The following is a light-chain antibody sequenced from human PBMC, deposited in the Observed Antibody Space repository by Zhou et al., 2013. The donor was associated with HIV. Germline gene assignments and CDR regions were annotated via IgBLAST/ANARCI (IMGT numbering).Light chain of an antibody. CDR1: QSISGY. V-gene: IGKV1-39*01. Sequence: DIQMTQSPSSLSASVGDTVTITCRASQSISGYLNWYQQKPGKAPMLLIYAASSLQSGVPSRFSGSGSGTYFTLTISNLQPEDFATYFCQQTYSIPLTFGGGTKVEIK. J-gene: IGKJ4*01. CDR3: QQTYSIPLT. CDR2: AAS.